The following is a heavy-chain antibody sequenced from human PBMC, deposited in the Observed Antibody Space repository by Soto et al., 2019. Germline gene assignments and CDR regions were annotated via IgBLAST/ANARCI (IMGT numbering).Heavy chain of an antibody. Sequence: GSLRLSCAASGFIFSSNGMHWVRQAPGKGLEWVAVIWYDGSKKYHADSVKGRFTISRDNSKNTLYLQMNSLRAEDTAVYYCAKIPQKTRSGGSCYSWWGQGTLVTVSS. D-gene: IGHD2-15*01. CDR2: IWYDGSKK. J-gene: IGHJ4*02. V-gene: IGHV3-30*02. CDR1: GFIFSSNG. CDR3: AKIPQKTRSGGSCYSW.